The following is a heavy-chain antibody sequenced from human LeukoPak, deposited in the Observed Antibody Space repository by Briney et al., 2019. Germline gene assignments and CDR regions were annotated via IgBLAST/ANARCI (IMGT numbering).Heavy chain of an antibody. Sequence: PGGSLRLSCAASGFTFSSYSMNWVRQAPGKGLEWVSSISSSSSYIYYADSVKGRFTISRGNAKNSLYLQMNSLRAEDTAVYYCARDGPLIAAAGGGGDAFDIRGQGTMVTVTS. CDR1: GFTFSSYS. V-gene: IGHV3-21*01. CDR2: ISSSSSYI. D-gene: IGHD6-13*01. CDR3: ARDGPLIAAAGGGGDAFDI. J-gene: IGHJ3*02.